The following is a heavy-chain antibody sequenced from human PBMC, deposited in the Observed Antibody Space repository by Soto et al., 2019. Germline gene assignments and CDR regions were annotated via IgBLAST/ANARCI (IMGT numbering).Heavy chain of an antibody. J-gene: IGHJ3*02. Sequence: SETLSLTCTVSGGSISSDDYYWSWIRQPPGKGLEWIGYIYYSGSTYYNPSLKSRVTISVDTSKNQFSLKLSSVTAADTAVYYCASPSDSSGGWAFDIWGQGTMVTASS. CDR1: GGSISSDDYY. CDR3: ASPSDSSGGWAFDI. D-gene: IGHD3-22*01. CDR2: IYYSGST. V-gene: IGHV4-30-4*01.